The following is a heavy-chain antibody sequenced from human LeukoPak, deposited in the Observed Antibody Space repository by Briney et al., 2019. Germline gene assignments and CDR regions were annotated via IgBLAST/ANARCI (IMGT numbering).Heavy chain of an antibody. D-gene: IGHD6-13*01. CDR3: ARLMRAAAGFHYYYYGMDV. Sequence: QPSETLSLTCTVSGYSISSGYFWGWIRQPPGKGLEWIGNIYHSGSTYYNPSLKSRVTISVDTSKSQFSLKLSSVTAADTAVYYCARLMRAAAGFHYYYYGMDVWGQGTTVTVSS. CDR2: IYHSGST. CDR1: GYSISSGYF. V-gene: IGHV4-38-2*02. J-gene: IGHJ6*02.